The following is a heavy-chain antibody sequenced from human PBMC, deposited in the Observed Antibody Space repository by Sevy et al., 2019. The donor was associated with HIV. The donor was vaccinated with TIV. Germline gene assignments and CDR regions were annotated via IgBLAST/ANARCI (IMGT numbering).Heavy chain of an antibody. J-gene: IGHJ4*02. CDR3: ARKQFVLPFDY. V-gene: IGHV3-30*04. D-gene: IGHD6-6*01. Sequence: GGSLRLSCAASGFTFSDYAIHWVRQAPGKGLEWLAVISYHGRNQFYADSVRGRFTISRDDSKNTVYLQMNSLRPDDTPVYYCARKQFVLPFDYWGQGTLVTLSS. CDR1: GFTFSDYA. CDR2: ISYHGRNQ.